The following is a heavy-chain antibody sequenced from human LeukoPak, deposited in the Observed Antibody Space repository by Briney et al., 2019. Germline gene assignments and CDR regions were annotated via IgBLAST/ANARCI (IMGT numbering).Heavy chain of an antibody. CDR1: GFTFSNYG. V-gene: IGHV3-30*02. J-gene: IGHJ4*02. Sequence: QPGGSLRLSCAASGFTFSNYGMHWVRQAPGKGLEWVAFIRYDGSNKYYADSVKGRFTISRDNSENTLYLQMNSLRAEDTAVYYCAKDYCSSTSCYATYWGQGTLVTVPS. D-gene: IGHD2-2*01. CDR3: AKDYCSSTSCYATY. CDR2: IRYDGSNK.